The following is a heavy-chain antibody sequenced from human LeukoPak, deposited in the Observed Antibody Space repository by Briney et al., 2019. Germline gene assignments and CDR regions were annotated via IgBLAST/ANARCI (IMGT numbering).Heavy chain of an antibody. D-gene: IGHD6-19*01. V-gene: IGHV4-4*07. Sequence: SETLSLTCTASGGSISSYYWSWIRQPAGKGLECIGRIYTSGSTNYNPSLKSRVTMSVDTSKNQFSLNLSSVTAADTAVYYCARDEGYSSGWYTDAFDIWGRGTMVTVSS. CDR2: IYTSGST. J-gene: IGHJ3*02. CDR1: GGSISSYY. CDR3: ARDEGYSSGWYTDAFDI.